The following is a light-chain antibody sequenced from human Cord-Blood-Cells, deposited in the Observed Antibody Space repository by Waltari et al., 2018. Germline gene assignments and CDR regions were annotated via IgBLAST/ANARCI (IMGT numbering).Light chain of an antibody. CDR3: QQYNSYWT. Sequence: DIQMTQSPPTLPAALVDSVTITCRASQSIISWLAWYQQKPGKAPKLLIYKASSLESGVPSRFSGSGSGTEFTLTISSLQPDDFATYYCQQYNSYWTFGQGTKVEIK. CDR1: QSIISW. CDR2: KAS. V-gene: IGKV1-5*03. J-gene: IGKJ1*01.